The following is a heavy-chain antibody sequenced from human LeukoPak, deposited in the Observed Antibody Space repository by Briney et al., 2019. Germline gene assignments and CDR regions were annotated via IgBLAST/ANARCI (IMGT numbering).Heavy chain of an antibody. V-gene: IGHV3-30*18. CDR2: ISYDGSDK. D-gene: IGHD4-17*01. CDR3: AKDPHYTETTSFYFDY. Sequence: GGSLRLSCAASGFIFSDYGMHWVRQAPGKGLEWVALISYDGSDKNYADSVKGRLTISRDNSKNTLYLQMNSLRTEDTAVYYCAKDPHYTETTSFYFDYWGQGTLVTVSS. J-gene: IGHJ4*02. CDR1: GFIFSDYG.